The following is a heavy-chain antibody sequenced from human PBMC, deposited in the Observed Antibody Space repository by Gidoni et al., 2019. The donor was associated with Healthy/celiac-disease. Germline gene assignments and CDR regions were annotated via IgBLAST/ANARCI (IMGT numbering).Heavy chain of an antibody. CDR1: GFTFDDYA. CDR2: ISWNSGSI. CDR3: AKVRNLYSSGWYFDY. V-gene: IGHV3-9*01. D-gene: IGHD6-19*01. Sequence: EVQLVESGGGLVQPGRSLRLSCAASGFTFDDYAMHWVRQAPGKGLEWVSGISWNSGSIGYADSVKGRFTISRDNAKNSLYLQMNNLRAEDTALYYCAKVRNLYSSGWYFDYWGQGTLVTVSS. J-gene: IGHJ4*02.